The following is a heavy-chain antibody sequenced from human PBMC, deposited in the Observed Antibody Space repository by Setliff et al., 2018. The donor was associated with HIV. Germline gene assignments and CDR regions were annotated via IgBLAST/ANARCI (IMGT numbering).Heavy chain of an antibody. Sequence: SETLSLTCAVYGGSFTSYYWTWIRQAPGKDLEWIGEINRNGGTNYNPSLKSRVTISVDRSKNQFFLRLTSVTAADTAVYYCARGSYRGSGFFVRYFDFWGQGSLVTVSS. CDR1: GGSFTSYY. CDR3: ARGSYRGSGFFVRYFDF. J-gene: IGHJ4*02. CDR2: INRNGGT. D-gene: IGHD3-3*01. V-gene: IGHV4-34*01.